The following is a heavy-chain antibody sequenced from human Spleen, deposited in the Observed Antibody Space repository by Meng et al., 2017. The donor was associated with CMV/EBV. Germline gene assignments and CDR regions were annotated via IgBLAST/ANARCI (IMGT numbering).Heavy chain of an antibody. CDR1: GFTFSRYW. Sequence: ETLSLTCAASGFTFSRYWMSWVRQAPGKGLEWVANIKQDGSEGYYVDSVKGRFTISRDNAKNSLYLQMNSLRAEDTAVYYCAREDSSAYYPYTFYAMDVWGQGTTVTVSS. D-gene: IGHD3-22*01. CDR2: IKQDGSEG. J-gene: IGHJ6*02. CDR3: AREDSSAYYPYTFYAMDV. V-gene: IGHV3-7*01.